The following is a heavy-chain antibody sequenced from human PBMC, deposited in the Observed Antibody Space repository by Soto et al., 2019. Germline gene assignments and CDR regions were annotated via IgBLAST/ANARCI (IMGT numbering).Heavy chain of an antibody. J-gene: IGHJ4*02. D-gene: IGHD6-13*01. Sequence: GASVKVSCKASGGTFSSYAISWVRQAPGQGLEWMGGIIPIFGTANYAQKFQGRVTITADESTSTAYMELSSLRSEDTAVYYCARTGQQLAYYFDYWGQGTLVTVSS. CDR2: IIPIFGTA. V-gene: IGHV1-69*13. CDR1: GGTFSSYA. CDR3: ARTGQQLAYYFDY.